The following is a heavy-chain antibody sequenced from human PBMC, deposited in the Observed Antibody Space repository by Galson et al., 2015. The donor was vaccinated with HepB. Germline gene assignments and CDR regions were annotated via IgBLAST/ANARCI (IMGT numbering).Heavy chain of an antibody. V-gene: IGHV3-9*01. Sequence: SLRLSCAASGFTFDDYAMHWVRQAPGKGLEWVSGISWNRGSIGYADSVKGRFTISRDNAKNSLYLQMNSLRAEDTALYYCAKDISGPGDRGGFDYWGPGTLVTVSS. CDR3: AKDISGPGDRGGFDY. J-gene: IGHJ4*02. CDR1: GFTFDDYA. D-gene: IGHD3-10*01. CDR2: ISWNRGSI.